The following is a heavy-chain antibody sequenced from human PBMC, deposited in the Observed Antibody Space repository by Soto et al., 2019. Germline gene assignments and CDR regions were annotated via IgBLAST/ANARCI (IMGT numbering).Heavy chain of an antibody. D-gene: IGHD2-15*01. Sequence: GSLRVSCSASLFTFSSYAMSWVRQTPFKWLEWVSAISGSGGRTYYADSVKGRFTISRDNSKNTLYLQMNSLRAEDTAVYYCAKDPTKLYCSGGSCSFQHWGQGTLVTVSS. CDR1: LFTFSSYA. V-gene: IGHV3-23*01. CDR3: AKDPTKLYCSGGSCSFQH. CDR2: ISGSGGRT. J-gene: IGHJ1*01.